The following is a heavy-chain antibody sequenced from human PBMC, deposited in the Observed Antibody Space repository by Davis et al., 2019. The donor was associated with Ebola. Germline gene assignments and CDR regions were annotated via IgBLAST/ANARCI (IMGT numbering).Heavy chain of an antibody. CDR3: AKGWLRTGLDY. V-gene: IGHV6-1*01. D-gene: IGHD5-12*01. CDR2: TYYNSKWYN. J-gene: IGHJ4*02. CDR1: GDSVSSGG. Sequence: PSETLSLTCAISGDSVSSGGWNWIRQSPSRGLEWLGRTYYNSKWYNDYAVSVKSRISINPDTSKNQFSLHLSSVTPDDTAVYYCAKGWLRTGLDYWSQGTLVTVSS.